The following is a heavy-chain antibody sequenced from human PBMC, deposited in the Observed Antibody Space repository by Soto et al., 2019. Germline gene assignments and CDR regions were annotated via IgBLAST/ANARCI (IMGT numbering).Heavy chain of an antibody. Sequence: ASVKVSCKASGYTFTRSGISWVRQAPGQGLEWMGWISTYNGDTNYAQTFQGRVTMTTDTSTSTVHMEVRSLRSDDTAVYYCGKRSSSSTFDYWGQGTLVTVSS. CDR1: GYTFTRSG. J-gene: IGHJ4*02. V-gene: IGHV1-18*01. CDR3: GKRSSSSTFDY. D-gene: IGHD6-6*01. CDR2: ISTYNGDT.